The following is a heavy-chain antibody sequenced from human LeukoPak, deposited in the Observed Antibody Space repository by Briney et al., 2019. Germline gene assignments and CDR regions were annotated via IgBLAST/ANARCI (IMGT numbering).Heavy chain of an antibody. V-gene: IGHV5-51*01. CDR2: IYPGDSDT. CDR3: ARTREDGYNLTPLFNDY. D-gene: IGHD5-24*01. J-gene: IGHJ4*02. Sequence: GESLKISCKGSGYSFTSYWIGWVRQMPGKGLEWMGIIYPGDSDTRYSPSFQGQVTISADKSISTAYLQWSSLKASDTAMYYCARTREDGYNLTPLFNDYWGQGTLVTVSS. CDR1: GYSFTSYW.